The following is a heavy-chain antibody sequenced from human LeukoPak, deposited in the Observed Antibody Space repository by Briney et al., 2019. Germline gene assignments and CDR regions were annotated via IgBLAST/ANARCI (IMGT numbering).Heavy chain of an antibody. CDR3: ARVEFTSSSFDY. CDR2: ISGSGGST. J-gene: IGHJ4*02. Sequence: PGGSLRLSCAASGFTFSSYAMSWVRQAPGKGLEWVSAISGSGGSTYYADSVKGRFTISRDNAKNSLYLQMNSLRAEDTAVYYCARVEFTSSSFDYWGQGTLVTVSS. V-gene: IGHV3-23*01. D-gene: IGHD6-6*01. CDR1: GFTFSSYA.